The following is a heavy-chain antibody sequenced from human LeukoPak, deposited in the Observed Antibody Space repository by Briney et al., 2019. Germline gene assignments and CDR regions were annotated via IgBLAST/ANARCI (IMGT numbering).Heavy chain of an antibody. V-gene: IGHV3-74*01. Sequence: GGSLRLSCAASGFTFSSYWMHWVRQAPGKGLVWVSRINSDGSSTSYADSVKGRFTISRDNARNTLYLQMNSLRAEDTAVYYCASERQSSGSYYYYYFDYWGQGTLVTVSS. CDR1: GFTFSSYW. J-gene: IGHJ4*02. CDR3: ASERQSSGSYYYYYFDY. D-gene: IGHD3-10*01. CDR2: INSDGSST.